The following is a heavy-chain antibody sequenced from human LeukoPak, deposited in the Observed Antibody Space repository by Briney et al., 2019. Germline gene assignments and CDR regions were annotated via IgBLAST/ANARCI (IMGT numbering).Heavy chain of an antibody. Sequence: GGSLRLSCAASGFTFSSYAMSWVRQAPGKGLEWVSAISGCGGSTYYADSVKGRFTISRDNSKNTLYLQMNSLRAEDTAVYYCALIAATGVERGWFDPWGQGTLVTVSS. V-gene: IGHV3-23*01. J-gene: IGHJ5*02. CDR3: ALIAATGVERGWFDP. CDR2: ISGCGGST. CDR1: GFTFSSYA. D-gene: IGHD6-13*01.